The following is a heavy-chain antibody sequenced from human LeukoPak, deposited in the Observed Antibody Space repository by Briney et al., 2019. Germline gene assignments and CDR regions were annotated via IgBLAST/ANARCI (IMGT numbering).Heavy chain of an antibody. D-gene: IGHD2-15*01. J-gene: IGHJ6*02. CDR2: IYTSGST. CDR1: GGSISSYY. CDR3: ARAPVSSVVVAAVHRYYYYGMDV. Sequence: SETLSLTCTVSGGSISSYYWSWIRQPAGKGLEWIGRIYTSGSTNYNPSLKSRVTMSVDTSKNQFSLKLSSVTAADTAVYYCARAPVSSVVVAAVHRYYYYGMDVWGQGTTVTVSS. V-gene: IGHV4-4*07.